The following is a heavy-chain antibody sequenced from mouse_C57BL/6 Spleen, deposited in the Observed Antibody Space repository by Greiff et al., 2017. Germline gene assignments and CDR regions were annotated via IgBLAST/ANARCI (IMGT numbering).Heavy chain of an antibody. V-gene: IGHV2-9-1*01. J-gene: IGHJ2*01. CDR3: ARSEGYGNFYFDY. Sequence: VKLVESGPGLVAPSQSLSITCTVSGFSLTSYAISWVRQPPGKGLEWLGVIWTGGGTNYNSALKSRLSISKDNSKSQVFLKMNSLQTDDTARYYCARSEGYGNFYFDYWGQGTTLTVSS. D-gene: IGHD2-1*01. CDR1: GFSLTSYA. CDR2: IWTGGGT.